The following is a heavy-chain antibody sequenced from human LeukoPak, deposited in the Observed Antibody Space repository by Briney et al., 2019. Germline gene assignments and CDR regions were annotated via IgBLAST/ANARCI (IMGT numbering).Heavy chain of an antibody. CDR2: INSDGSST. V-gene: IGHV3-74*01. J-gene: IGHJ4*02. D-gene: IGHD6-13*01. CDR3: ARSPRFSIGATGTFDY. CDR1: GFTFSTHW. Sequence: GGSLRLSCAAAGFTFSTHWMHWVRHAPGKGLVWVSRINSDGSSTRYADSVKGRFTISRDNANNTLYLQMNSLRAEDTAVYYCARSPRFSIGATGTFDYWGQGALVTVSS.